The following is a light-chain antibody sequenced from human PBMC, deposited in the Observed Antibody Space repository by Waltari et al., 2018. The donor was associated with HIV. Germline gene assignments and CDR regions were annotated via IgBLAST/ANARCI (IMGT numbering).Light chain of an antibody. J-gene: IGKJ2*01. CDR2: GAA. CDR3: QQYSRSAYT. V-gene: IGKV3-20*01. CDR1: QSVSSCY. Sequence: EIVLTQSPDTLSLSPGERATLSCRASQSVSSCYLAWYQQKPGQPPRLLIYGAATRAIGMPDRFSISGSGTDFTLTISRLEPEDFAVYYCQQYSRSAYTFGQGTKLEIK.